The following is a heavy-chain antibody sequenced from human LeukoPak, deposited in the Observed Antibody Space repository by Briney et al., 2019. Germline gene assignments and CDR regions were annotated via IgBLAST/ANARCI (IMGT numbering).Heavy chain of an antibody. V-gene: IGHV4-38-2*01. Sequence: SETLSLTCAVSGYSISSGYYWGWIRQPPGKGLEWIGSIYHSGSTYYNPSLKSRVTISVDTSKNQFSLKLSSVTAADTAVYYCARILRAVADTKDYWGQGTLVTVSS. CDR1: GYSISSGYY. CDR3: ARILRAVADTKDY. D-gene: IGHD6-19*01. J-gene: IGHJ4*02. CDR2: IYHSGST.